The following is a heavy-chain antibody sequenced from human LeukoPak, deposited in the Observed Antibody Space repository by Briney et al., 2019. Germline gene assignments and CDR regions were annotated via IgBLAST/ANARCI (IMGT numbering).Heavy chain of an antibody. J-gene: IGHJ4*02. Sequence: PGGSLRLSCAASGFTFSSYSMNWVRQAPGKGLEWVSYISSSSSTIYYADSVKGRFTISRDNAKNSLYLQMNSLRAEDTAVYCCARGYYGSGSYYPLFDYWGQGTLVTVSS. D-gene: IGHD3-10*01. CDR2: ISSSSSTI. CDR3: ARGYYGSGSYYPLFDY. CDR1: GFTFSSYS. V-gene: IGHV3-48*04.